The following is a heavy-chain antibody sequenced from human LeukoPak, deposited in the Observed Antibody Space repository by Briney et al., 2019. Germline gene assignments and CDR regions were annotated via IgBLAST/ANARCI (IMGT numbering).Heavy chain of an antibody. CDR3: ARIGYSSSWYGSFDY. J-gene: IGHJ4*02. V-gene: IGHV5-51*01. D-gene: IGHD6-13*01. CDR1: GYSFTSYW. CDR2: IYPGDSDT. Sequence: GESLKISCKGSGYSFTSYWIGWVRQMPGKGLEWMGIIYPGDSDTRYGPSFQGQVTISADKSISTAYLQWSSLKASDTAMYYCARIGYSSSWYGSFDYWGQGTLVTVSS.